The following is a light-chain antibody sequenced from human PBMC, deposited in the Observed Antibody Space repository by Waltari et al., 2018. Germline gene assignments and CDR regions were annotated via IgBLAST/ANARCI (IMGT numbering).Light chain of an antibody. CDR2: SNN. J-gene: IGLJ1*01. Sequence: PGQRVIISCSGSSSHIGRNLVNWYQQLPGTAPKLLIYSNNQRPSGVPDRFSGSKSGTSVSLAISGLQSEDEADYYCAAWDDILKGHVFGSGTKVAVL. V-gene: IGLV1-44*01. CDR1: SSHIGRNL. CDR3: AAWDDILKGHV.